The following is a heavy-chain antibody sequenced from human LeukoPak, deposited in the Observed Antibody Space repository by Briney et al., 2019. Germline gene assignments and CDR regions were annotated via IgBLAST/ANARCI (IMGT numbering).Heavy chain of an antibody. Sequence: ASVKVSCKASGYTFTGYYMHWVRQAPGQGLEWMGRINPNSGGTNYAQKFQGSVTMTRDTSISTAYMELSRLRSDDTAVYYCAREWLRAYYYDSSGYNTEIDYWGQGTLVTVSS. CDR2: INPNSGGT. V-gene: IGHV1-2*06. J-gene: IGHJ4*02. D-gene: IGHD3-22*01. CDR1: GYTFTGYY. CDR3: AREWLRAYYYDSSGYNTEIDY.